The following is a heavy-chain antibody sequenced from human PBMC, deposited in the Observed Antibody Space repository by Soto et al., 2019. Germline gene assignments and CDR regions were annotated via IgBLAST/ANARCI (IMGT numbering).Heavy chain of an antibody. V-gene: IGHV1-3*01. CDR3: ARNEDFDWLLARPYYYYGMDV. Sequence: GASVKVSCKASGYTFTSYAMHWVRQAPGQRLEWMGWINAGNGNTKYSQKFQGRVTITRDTSASTAYMELSSLRSEDTAVYYCARNEDFDWLLARPYYYYGMDVWGQGTTVTVSS. CDR1: GYTFTSYA. J-gene: IGHJ6*02. CDR2: INAGNGNT. D-gene: IGHD3-9*01.